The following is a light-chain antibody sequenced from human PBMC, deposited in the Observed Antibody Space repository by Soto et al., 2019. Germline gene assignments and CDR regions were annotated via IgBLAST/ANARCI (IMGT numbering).Light chain of an antibody. V-gene: IGKV3-15*01. J-gene: IGKJ1*01. Sequence: EIVMTQSPATLSVSPGERATLSCRASQSVSSNLAWYQQKPGQAPRLLIYGASTRATGIPARFSGSGSGTEFTLNISRLQSEEFAVYYCQQYNKRPTFGQGTQVEIK. CDR2: GAS. CDR3: QQYNKRPT. CDR1: QSVSSN.